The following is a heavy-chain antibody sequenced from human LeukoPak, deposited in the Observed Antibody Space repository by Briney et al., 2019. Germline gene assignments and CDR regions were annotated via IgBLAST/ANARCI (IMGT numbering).Heavy chain of an antibody. Sequence: ASVKVSCKASGYTFTNYGISWVRQAPGQGLEWMGWITAYNGNTNYAQKLQGRVSMTTDTSTSTVYMELRSLRSDDTAVYYCAKDNRNMIRGVMGYYYYMGVWGKGTTVTISS. V-gene: IGHV1-18*01. D-gene: IGHD3-10*01. CDR1: GYTFTNYG. CDR3: AKDNRNMIRGVMGYYYYMGV. J-gene: IGHJ6*03. CDR2: ITAYNGNT.